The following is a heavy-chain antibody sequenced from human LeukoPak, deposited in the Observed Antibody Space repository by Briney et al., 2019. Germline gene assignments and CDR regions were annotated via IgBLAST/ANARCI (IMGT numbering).Heavy chain of an antibody. CDR2: IRYDGSNK. D-gene: IGHD1-7*01. V-gene: IGHV3-30*02. J-gene: IGHJ4*02. CDR1: GFTFSSYG. CDR3: ARHIQTGTSWGIDY. Sequence: PGGSLRLSCAASGFTFSSYGMHWVRQAPGKGLEWVAFIRYDGSNKYYADSVKGRFTISRDNSKNTLYLQMNSLRAEDTAVYYCARHIQTGTSWGIDYWGQGALVTVSS.